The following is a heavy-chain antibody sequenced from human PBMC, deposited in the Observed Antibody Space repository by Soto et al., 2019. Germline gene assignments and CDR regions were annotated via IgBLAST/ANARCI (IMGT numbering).Heavy chain of an antibody. CDR3: ARDSYDILTGYYNEWGWFDP. V-gene: IGHV1-69*08. CDR1: GGPFSSYT. J-gene: IGHJ5*02. Sequence: VQLVQSGAEVKKPGASVKVSCKASGGPFSSYTISWVRQAPGQGLEWMGRIIPILGIANYAQKFQGRVTITADKSTSTAYMELSSLRSEDTAVYYCARDSYDILTGYYNEWGWFDPWGQGTLVTVSS. CDR2: IIPILGIA. D-gene: IGHD3-9*01.